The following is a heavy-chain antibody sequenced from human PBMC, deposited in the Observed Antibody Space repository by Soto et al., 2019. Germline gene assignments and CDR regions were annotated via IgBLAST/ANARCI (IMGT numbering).Heavy chain of an antibody. V-gene: IGHV3-23*01. CDR3: AKDASAGGYYYYGMDV. CDR2: ISGRGGSA. J-gene: IGHJ6*02. D-gene: IGHD3-10*01. CDR1: GFTFSSHA. Sequence: GGSLRLSCASSGFTFSSHAMSWVRQAPGKGLEWVSTISGRGGSAYYADSVKGRFIISRDNSQNTLYLQMDSLSAEDTAIFYCAKDASAGGYYYYGMDVWGHGTTVTV.